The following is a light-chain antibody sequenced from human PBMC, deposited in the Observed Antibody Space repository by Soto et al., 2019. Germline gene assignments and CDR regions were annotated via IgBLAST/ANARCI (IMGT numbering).Light chain of an antibody. Sequence: QSVLTQPPSASGTPGQRVTISCSGSSPNIGSNSVNWYRQLPGTAPKLLIYRNNQPPSGVPDRFSGSKSGTSASLAISGLQSEDEADYYCAAWDDSLDGGVFGGGTKLTVL. CDR2: RNN. J-gene: IGLJ3*02. CDR3: AAWDDSLDGGV. V-gene: IGLV1-44*01. CDR1: SPNIGSNS.